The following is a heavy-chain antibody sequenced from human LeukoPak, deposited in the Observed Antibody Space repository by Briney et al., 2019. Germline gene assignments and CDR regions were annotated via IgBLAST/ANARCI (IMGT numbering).Heavy chain of an antibody. Sequence: GGSLRLSCAASGFTFSNAWMSWVRQAPGKGLEWVGRIKSKTDGGTTDYAAPVKGRFTISRDNAKNSLYLQMNSLRAEDTAIYYCARETTVIKKIDYWGQGTLVTVSS. J-gene: IGHJ4*02. CDR1: GFTFSNAW. CDR3: ARETTVIKKIDY. V-gene: IGHV3-15*01. D-gene: IGHD4-17*01. CDR2: IKSKTDGGTT.